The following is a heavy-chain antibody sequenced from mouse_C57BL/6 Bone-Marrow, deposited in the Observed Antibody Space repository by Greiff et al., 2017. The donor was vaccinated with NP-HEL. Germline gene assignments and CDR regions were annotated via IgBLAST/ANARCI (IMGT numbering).Heavy chain of an antibody. D-gene: IGHD2-14*01. J-gene: IGHJ4*01. Sequence: VKLQESGPELVKPGASVKISCKASGYTFTDYYINWVKQRPGQGLEWIGWIFPGSGSTYYNEKFKGKATLTVDKSSSTAYMLLSSLTSEDSAVYFCAKRYLYYYAMDYWGQGTSVTVSS. V-gene: IGHV1-75*01. CDR3: AKRYLYYYAMDY. CDR1: GYTFTDYY. CDR2: IFPGSGST.